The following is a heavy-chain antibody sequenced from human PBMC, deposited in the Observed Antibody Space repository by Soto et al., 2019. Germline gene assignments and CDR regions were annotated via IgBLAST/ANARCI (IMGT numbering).Heavy chain of an antibody. J-gene: IGHJ5*02. CDR1: GGSISSYY. D-gene: IGHD6-13*01. CDR2: IYYSGST. Sequence: ASETLSLTCTVSGGSISSYYWSWIRQPPGKGLEWIGYIYYSGSTNYNPSLKSRVTISVDTSKNQFSLKLSSVTAADTAVYYCARYSSSWYSKGFDPWGQGTLVTVSS. CDR3: ARYSSSWYSKGFDP. V-gene: IGHV4-59*08.